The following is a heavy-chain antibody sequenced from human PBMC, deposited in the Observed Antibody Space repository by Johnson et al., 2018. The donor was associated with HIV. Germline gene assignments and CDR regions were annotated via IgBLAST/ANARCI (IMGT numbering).Heavy chain of an antibody. CDR1: GFTFSDYY. D-gene: IGHD2-15*01. CDR2: ISGSGGTI. CDR3: ARSKDCSGGSCPDAFDI. Sequence: QVQLVESGGGLVKPGGSLRLSCVASGFTFSDYYMTWIRQAPGKGLEWVSYISGSGGTIYYADSVQGRFTISRDNARNSLYLQMNSLRVEDTAVYYCARSKDCSGGSCPDAFDIWGQGTMVIVSS. V-gene: IGHV3-11*04. J-gene: IGHJ3*02.